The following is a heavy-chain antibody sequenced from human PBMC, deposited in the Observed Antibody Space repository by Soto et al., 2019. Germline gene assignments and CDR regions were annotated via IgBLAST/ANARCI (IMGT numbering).Heavy chain of an antibody. V-gene: IGHV2-26*01. CDR2: IFSNGEK. D-gene: IGHD2-2*01. J-gene: IGHJ5*02. CDR1: GFSLSNAGMG. Sequence: SGPTLVNPTETLTLTCTVSGFSLSNAGMGVSWIRQPPGKALEWLANIFSNGEKSYSTSLEHRLTISKDTSKSQVVLIMTNIDPLDTATYYCARYISLPAAVDNWFDPWGQGTLVTVS. CDR3: ARYISLPAAVDNWFDP.